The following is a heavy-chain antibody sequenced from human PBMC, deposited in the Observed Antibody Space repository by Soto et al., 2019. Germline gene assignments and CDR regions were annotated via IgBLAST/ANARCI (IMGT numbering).Heavy chain of an antibody. CDR3: ARSHYCSGGSCSKLGWFDP. V-gene: IGHV1-2*04. Sequence: ASVKVSCKASGYTFTGYYMHWVRQAPGQGLEWMGWINPNSGGTNYAQKFQGWVTMTRDTSISTAYMELSRLRSDDTAVYYCARSHYCSGGSCSKLGWFDPWGQGTLVTVSS. D-gene: IGHD2-15*01. CDR1: GYTFTGYY. J-gene: IGHJ5*02. CDR2: INPNSGGT.